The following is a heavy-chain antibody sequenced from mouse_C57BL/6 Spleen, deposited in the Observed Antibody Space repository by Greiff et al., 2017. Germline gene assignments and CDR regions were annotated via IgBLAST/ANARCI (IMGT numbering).Heavy chain of an antibody. V-gene: IGHV7-3*01. J-gene: IGHJ1*03. CDR2: IRNKANGYTT. Sequence: DVKLVESGGGLVQPGGSLSLSCAASGFTFTDYYMSWVRQPPGKALEWLGFIRNKANGYTTEYSVSVKGRFTISRDNSQSILYLQMIARRAEDNAAYYCARYYGSSYWYFDVWGTGTTVTVSS. CDR3: ARYYGSSYWYFDV. D-gene: IGHD1-1*01. CDR1: GFTFTDYY.